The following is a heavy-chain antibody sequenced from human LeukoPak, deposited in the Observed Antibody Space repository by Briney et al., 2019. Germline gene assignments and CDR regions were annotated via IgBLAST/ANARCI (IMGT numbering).Heavy chain of an antibody. CDR2: INPNSGGT. CDR3: ARDHWELLGFWFDP. CDR1: GYTFTGYY. J-gene: IGHJ5*02. D-gene: IGHD1-26*01. Sequence: ASVKVSCKASGYTFTGYYMHWVRQAPGQGLEWMGWINPNSGGTNYAQKFQGWVTMTRDTSISTAYMELSRLRSEDTAVYYCARDHWELLGFWFDPWGQGTLVTVSS. V-gene: IGHV1-2*04.